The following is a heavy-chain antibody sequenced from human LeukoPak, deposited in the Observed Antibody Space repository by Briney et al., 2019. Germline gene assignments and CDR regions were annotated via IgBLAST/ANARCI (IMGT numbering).Heavy chain of an antibody. CDR3: ARGGHGENYNWFDP. Sequence: NSSETLSLTCAVYGGSFSGYYWSWIRQPPGKGLEWIGEINHSGSTNYNPSLKSRITISVDTSKNQFSLNLNSVTAADTAVYYCARGGHGENYNWFDPWGQGTLATVSS. CDR2: INHSGST. J-gene: IGHJ5*02. V-gene: IGHV4-34*01. CDR1: GGSFSGYY. D-gene: IGHD4-17*01.